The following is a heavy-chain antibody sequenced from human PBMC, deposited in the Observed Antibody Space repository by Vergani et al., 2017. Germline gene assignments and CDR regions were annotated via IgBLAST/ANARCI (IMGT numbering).Heavy chain of an antibody. D-gene: IGHD2-2*02. CDR2: ISSSSSYI. J-gene: IGHJ4*02. CDR3: ARDGGYCSSTSCYRFDY. CDR1: GFTFSSYS. V-gene: IGHV3-21*01. Sequence: EVQLVESGGGLVKPGGSLRLSCAASGFTFSSYSMNWVRQAPGKGLEWVSSISSSSSYIYYADSVKGRFTISRDNAKNSLYLQMNSLGAEDTAVYYCARDGGYCSSTSCYRFDYWGQGTLVTVSS.